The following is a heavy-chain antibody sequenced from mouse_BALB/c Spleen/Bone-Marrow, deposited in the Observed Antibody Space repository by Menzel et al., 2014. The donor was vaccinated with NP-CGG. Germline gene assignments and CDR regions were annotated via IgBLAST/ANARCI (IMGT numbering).Heavy chain of an antibody. Sequence: SGAELVKPGASVKLSCTASGFNIKDTYMHWVKQRPEQGLEWIGRIDPANGNTKYDPKFQGKATITADTSSNTAYLQLSSLTSEDTAVYYCARYRLGTYFDYGGQGTTLTVSS. V-gene: IGHV14-3*02. D-gene: IGHD1-2*01. CDR1: GFNIKDTY. CDR3: ARYRLGTYFDY. CDR2: IDPANGNT. J-gene: IGHJ2*01.